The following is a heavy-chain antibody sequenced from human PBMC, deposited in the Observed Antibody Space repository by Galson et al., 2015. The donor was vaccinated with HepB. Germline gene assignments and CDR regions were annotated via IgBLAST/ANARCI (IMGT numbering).Heavy chain of an antibody. V-gene: IGHV3-66*01. CDR2: IYSGGST. CDR3: ARSSPMTRDAFDI. CDR1: GFTVSSNY. Sequence: SLRLSCAASGFTVSSNYMSWVRQAPGKGLEWVSVIYSGGSTYYADSVKGRFTISRDNSKNTLYLQMNSLRAEDTAVYYCARSSPMTRDAFDIWGQGTMVTVSS. J-gene: IGHJ3*02. D-gene: IGHD3-22*01.